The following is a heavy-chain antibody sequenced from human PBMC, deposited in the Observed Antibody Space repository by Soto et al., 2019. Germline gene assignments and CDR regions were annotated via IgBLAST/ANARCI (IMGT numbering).Heavy chain of an antibody. V-gene: IGHV3-74*01. Sequence: GGSLRLSSASSGFTFSVYWMFWVRQVPGKGLEWVSRINADGSGTTYGDAVKGRFTISRDNGKNTMYLQMNSLRAEDTAVYYCARDPTVTGPTTCDYWGHGTRVTVSS. CDR2: INADGSGT. CDR1: GFTFSVYW. J-gene: IGHJ4*01. CDR3: ARDPTVTGPTTCDY. D-gene: IGHD6-19*01.